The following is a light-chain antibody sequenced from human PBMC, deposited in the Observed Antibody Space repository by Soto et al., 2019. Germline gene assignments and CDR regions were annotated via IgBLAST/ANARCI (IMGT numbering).Light chain of an antibody. CDR2: GAS. CDR3: QQYNNWYS. J-gene: IGKJ2*03. CDR1: QSVSSN. V-gene: IGKV3-15*01. Sequence: IVLTQSPSTLSVSPGDRATISCRASQSVSSNLAWYQQKPGKAPRLLIYGASTRATGVPARFSGSGSGTEFTLTISSLQSEDFAVYYCQQYNNWYSFGQGTKLEIK.